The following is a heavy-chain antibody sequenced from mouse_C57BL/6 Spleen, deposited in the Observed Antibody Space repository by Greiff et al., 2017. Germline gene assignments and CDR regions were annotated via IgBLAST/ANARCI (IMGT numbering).Heavy chain of an antibody. Sequence: EVKLVESGGDLVKPGGSLKLSCAASGFTFSSYGMSWVRQTPDKRLEWVATISSGGSYTYYPDSVKGRFTISRDNAKNTLYLQMSSLKSEDTAMYYCARRSNYHYFDYWGQGTTLTVSS. D-gene: IGHD2-5*01. CDR1: GFTFSSYG. CDR3: ARRSNYHYFDY. V-gene: IGHV5-6*02. J-gene: IGHJ2*01. CDR2: ISSGGSYT.